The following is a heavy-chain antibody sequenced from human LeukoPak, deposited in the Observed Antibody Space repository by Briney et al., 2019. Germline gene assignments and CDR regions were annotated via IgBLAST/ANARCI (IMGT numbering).Heavy chain of an antibody. J-gene: IGHJ4*02. V-gene: IGHV3-7*01. CDR3: ASGRQLGY. CDR2: TKEDGSEK. D-gene: IGHD6-13*01. Sequence: GGSLSLSCAASGFTFSNYWMSWVRQAPGKGLEWVANTKEDGSEKYYVDSVKGRFTISRDNARNSLYLQMNSLRAEDTAVYYCASGRQLGYWGQGTLVTVSS. CDR1: GFTFSNYW.